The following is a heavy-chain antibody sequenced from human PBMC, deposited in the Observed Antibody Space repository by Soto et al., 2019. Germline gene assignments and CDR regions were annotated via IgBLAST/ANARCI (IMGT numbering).Heavy chain of an antibody. CDR3: ARDQSFDRSYYYGMDV. V-gene: IGHV1-18*01. Sequence: ATSVKVSCKSSGYPFTHYGITWVRQAPGQGLEWMGWISPYNGNTNYGQTLQGRVTLTTDTSTSTVYMELRSLRSDDTAVYYCARDQSFDRSYYYGMDVWGQGTTVTVSS. D-gene: IGHD3-10*01. CDR2: ISPYNGNT. CDR1: GYPFTHYG. J-gene: IGHJ6*02.